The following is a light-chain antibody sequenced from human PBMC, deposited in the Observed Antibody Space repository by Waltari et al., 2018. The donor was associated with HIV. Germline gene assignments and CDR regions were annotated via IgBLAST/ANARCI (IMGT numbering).Light chain of an antibody. CDR1: SSHVGGYNY. CDR2: DVS. CDR3: SSYTSSSTLGV. V-gene: IGLV2-14*01. Sequence: QSALTQPASVSGSPGQSITISCTGTSSHVGGYNYVSWYQQHPGKAPKLMIYDVSHRPSGVSNRFSGSKSGNTASLTISGLQAEDEADYYCSSYTSSSTLGVFGGGTKLTVL. J-gene: IGLJ3*02.